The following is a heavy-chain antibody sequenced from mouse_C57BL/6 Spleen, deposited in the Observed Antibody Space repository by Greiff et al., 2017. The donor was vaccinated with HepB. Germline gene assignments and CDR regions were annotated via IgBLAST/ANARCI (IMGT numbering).Heavy chain of an antibody. CDR2: IWSGGST. V-gene: IGHV2-2*01. CDR1: GFSLTSYG. CDR3: ARTDGAY. Sequence: VKVVESGPGLVQPSQSLSITCTVSGFSLTSYGVHWVRQSPGKGLEWLGVIWSGGSTDYNAAFISRLSISKDNSKSQVFFKMNSLQADDTAIYYCARTDGAYWGQGTLVTVSA. J-gene: IGHJ3*01.